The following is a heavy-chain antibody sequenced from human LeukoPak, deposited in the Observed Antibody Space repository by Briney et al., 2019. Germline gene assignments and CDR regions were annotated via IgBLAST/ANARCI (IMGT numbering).Heavy chain of an antibody. V-gene: IGHV4-31*03. CDR2: IYYSGST. CDR1: GGSISSGGYY. Sequence: PSETLSLTCTVSGGSISSGGYYWSWIRQHPGKGLEWIGYIYYSGSTYYNPSLKSRVTISVDTSKNQFSLKLSSVTAADTAVYYCARAPEYYYDSSGYFDYWGQGTPVTVSS. J-gene: IGHJ4*02. D-gene: IGHD3-22*01. CDR3: ARAPEYYYDSSGYFDY.